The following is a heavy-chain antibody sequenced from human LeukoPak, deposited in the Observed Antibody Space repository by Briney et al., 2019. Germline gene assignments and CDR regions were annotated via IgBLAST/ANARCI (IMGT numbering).Heavy chain of an antibody. CDR2: IYYSGST. Sequence: SETLSLTCTVSGGSISRSQYYWGWIRQPPGKGLEWIGSIYYSGSTYYNPSLKSRVTISVDTSKNQFSLKLSSVTAADTAVYYCARRRAPRPVDYWGQGTLVTVSS. CDR3: ARRRAPRPVDY. J-gene: IGHJ4*02. V-gene: IGHV4-39*01. CDR1: GGSISRSQYY.